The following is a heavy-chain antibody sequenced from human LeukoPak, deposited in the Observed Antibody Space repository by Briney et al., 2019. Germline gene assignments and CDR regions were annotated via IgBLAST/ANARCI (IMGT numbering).Heavy chain of an antibody. Sequence: QSGGSLRLSCAASGFTFSSYGMHWVRQAPGKGLEWVAVIWYDGSNKYYADSVKGRFTISRDNSKNTLYLQMNSLRAEDTAVYYCARSVGIQYGMDVWGQGTTVTVSS. V-gene: IGHV3-33*08. CDR1: GFTFSSYG. J-gene: IGHJ6*02. CDR3: ARSVGIQYGMDV. CDR2: IWYDGSNK. D-gene: IGHD1-26*01.